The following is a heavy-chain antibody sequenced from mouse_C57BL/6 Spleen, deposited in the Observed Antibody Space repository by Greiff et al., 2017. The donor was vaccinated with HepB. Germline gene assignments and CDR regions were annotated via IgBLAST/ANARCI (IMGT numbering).Heavy chain of an antibody. Sequence: EVQVVESGAELVRPGASVKLSCTASGFNIKDDYMHWVKQRPEQGLEWIGWIDPENGDTEYASKFQGKATITADTSSNTAYLQLSSLTSEDTAVYYCSLITTVVATRDYWGQGTTLTVSS. J-gene: IGHJ2*01. CDR3: SLITTVVATRDY. D-gene: IGHD1-1*01. CDR1: GFNIKDDY. CDR2: IDPENGDT. V-gene: IGHV14-4*01.